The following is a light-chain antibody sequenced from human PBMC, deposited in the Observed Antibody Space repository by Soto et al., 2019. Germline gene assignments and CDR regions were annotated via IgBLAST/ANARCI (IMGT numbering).Light chain of an antibody. J-gene: IGLJ1*01. CDR3: ATWDDRLDGYV. CDR1: SSNIGSNT. V-gene: IGLV1-44*01. CDR2: SHN. Sequence: QSMLTQPPSASGTPGQRVIISCSGSSSNIGSNTVNWYQQLPGTAPKILIYSHNQRPSGVPDRFSGSQSGTSASLAINGLHSEDEADYYCATWDDRLDGYVFGTGTKVTVL.